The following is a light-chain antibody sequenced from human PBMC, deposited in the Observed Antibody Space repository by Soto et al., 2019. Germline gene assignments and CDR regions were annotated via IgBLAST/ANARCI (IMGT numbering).Light chain of an antibody. CDR3: QQYNNWPPYT. CDR2: GAS. J-gene: IGKJ2*01. CDR1: QSVSSN. Sequence: EIVMTQSPATLSVSPGERATLSCRASQSVSSNLAWYQQKPGQAPRLLIYGASTRATGIPARFSGSGSRTAFTLTISSLQSEDFAVYYCQQYNNWPPYTFGQGTKLEIQ. V-gene: IGKV3-15*01.